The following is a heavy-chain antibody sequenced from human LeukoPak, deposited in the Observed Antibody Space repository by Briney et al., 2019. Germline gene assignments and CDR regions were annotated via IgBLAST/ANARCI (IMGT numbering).Heavy chain of an antibody. Sequence: PGGSLRLSCAASGFTFSSYWMSWVRQAPGKGLEWVANIKQDGSEKYYVDSVKGRFTIPRDNAKNSLYLQMNSLRAEDTAVYYCARDDDYVWGSYRSWGQGTLATVSS. J-gene: IGHJ5*02. V-gene: IGHV3-7*01. CDR2: IKQDGSEK. D-gene: IGHD3-16*02. CDR1: GFTFSSYW. CDR3: ARDDDYVWGSYRS.